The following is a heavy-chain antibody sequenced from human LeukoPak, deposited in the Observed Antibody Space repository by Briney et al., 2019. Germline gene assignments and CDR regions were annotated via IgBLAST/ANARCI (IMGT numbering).Heavy chain of an antibody. D-gene: IGHD6-19*01. CDR1: GGSISSSSYY. Sequence: PSETLSLTCTVPGGSISSSSYYWGWIRQPPGKGLEWIGSIYYSGSTYYNPSLKSRVTISVDTSKNQFSLKLSSVTAADTAVYYCARSSGWYEVYFDYWGQGTLVTVSS. V-gene: IGHV4-39*01. J-gene: IGHJ4*02. CDR3: ARSSGWYEVYFDY. CDR2: IYYSGST.